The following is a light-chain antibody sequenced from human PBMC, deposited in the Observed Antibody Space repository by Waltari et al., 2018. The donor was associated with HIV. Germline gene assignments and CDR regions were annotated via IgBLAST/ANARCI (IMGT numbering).Light chain of an antibody. CDR1: SSDVGSYNL. J-gene: IGLJ2*01. V-gene: IGLV2-23*02. Sequence: QSALTQPASVSGSPGQSITISCTGTSSDVGSYNLVSWYQQHPGKAPTLMIYEVSKRPSGGSNRFSGSKSGNTASLTISGLQAEDEADYYCCSYAGSSTVVFGGGTKLTVL. CDR2: EVS. CDR3: CSYAGSSTVV.